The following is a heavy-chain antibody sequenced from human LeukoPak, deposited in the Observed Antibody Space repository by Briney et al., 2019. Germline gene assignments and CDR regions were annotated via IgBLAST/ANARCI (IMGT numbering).Heavy chain of an antibody. CDR1: GYTFTDYY. J-gene: IGHJ3*02. CDR3: ARGSEVGGTEKNALDI. V-gene: IGHV1-2*02. CDR2: INPKGVDT. D-gene: IGHD1-26*01. Sequence: ASVKVSCKTSGYTFTDYYIHWVRQAPGQGLEWMGWINPKGVDTRYAQNFQDRVTMTRDTSITTAYMELSGLRSDDTALYYCARGSEVGGTEKNALDIWGQGTMVTVSS.